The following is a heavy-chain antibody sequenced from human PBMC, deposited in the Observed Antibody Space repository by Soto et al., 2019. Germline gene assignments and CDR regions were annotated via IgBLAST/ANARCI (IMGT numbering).Heavy chain of an antibody. J-gene: IGHJ4*02. D-gene: IGHD3-3*01. Sequence: GGSQRLSCASSGFNFRSYTMTWVRQATGKGLEWISVIIGSGTSTYYADSVKGRFTISRDNSKNTLYLQMNSLRAEDTAVYYCAKARAQYYDFWSGYPVDYWGQGTLVTVSS. CDR2: IIGSGTST. CDR1: GFNFRSYT. V-gene: IGHV3-23*01. CDR3: AKARAQYYDFWSGYPVDY.